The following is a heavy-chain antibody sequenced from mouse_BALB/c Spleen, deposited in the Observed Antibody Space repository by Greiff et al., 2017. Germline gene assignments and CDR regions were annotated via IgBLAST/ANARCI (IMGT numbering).Heavy chain of an antibody. J-gene: IGHJ4*01. CDR3: ARGGPYPSYPMDY. Sequence: EVHLVESGPELVKPGASVKMSCKASGYTFTSYVMHWVKQKPGQGLEWIGYINPYNDGTKYNEKFKGKATLTSDKSSSTAYMELSSLTSEDSAVYYCARGGPYPSYPMDYWGQGTSVTVSS. CDR1: GYTFTSYV. V-gene: IGHV1-14*01. CDR2: INPYNDGT.